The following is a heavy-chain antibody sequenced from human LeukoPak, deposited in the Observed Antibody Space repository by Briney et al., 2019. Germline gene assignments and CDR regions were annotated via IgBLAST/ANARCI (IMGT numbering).Heavy chain of an antibody. CDR2: ISYDGSNK. D-gene: IGHD6-6*01. CDR1: GFTFSSYA. CDR3: ARAYSSSSTDY. J-gene: IGHJ4*02. V-gene: IGHV3-30-3*01. Sequence: GGSLRLSCAASGFTFSSYAMHWVRQAPGKGLEWVAVISYDGSNKYYADSVKGRFTISRDNSKNTLYLQMNSLRAEDTAVYYCARAYSSSSTDYWGQGTLVTVSS.